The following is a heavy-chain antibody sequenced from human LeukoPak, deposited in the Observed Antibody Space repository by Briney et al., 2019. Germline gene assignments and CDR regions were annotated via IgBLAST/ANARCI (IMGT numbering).Heavy chain of an antibody. Sequence: GGSLRLSCAASGFTFSTHSMTWVREAPGTGLECVSSISTDSYNIFYADAVKGRFTISRDNAEKSLFLQMNSLRVEDTAVYYCMGGGGTLDSDFDYWGQGTLVTVSS. D-gene: IGHD3-16*01. CDR3: MGGGGTLDSDFDY. V-gene: IGHV3-21*01. CDR2: ISTDSYNI. J-gene: IGHJ4*02. CDR1: GFTFSTHS.